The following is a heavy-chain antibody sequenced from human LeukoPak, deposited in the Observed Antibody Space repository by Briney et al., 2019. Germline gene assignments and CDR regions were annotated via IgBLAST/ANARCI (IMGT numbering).Heavy chain of an antibody. CDR1: GFTVSSTY. Sequence: GGSLRLSCAASGFTVSSTYMGWVRQPPGKGLEWVSFTYSDASTYYADSVKGRFTISRDISKNTLSLQMNSLRAEDTAVYYCTTDLYCSGGSCYSVARDYFDYWGQGTLVTVSS. CDR2: TYSDAST. J-gene: IGHJ4*02. V-gene: IGHV3-53*01. CDR3: TTDLYCSGGSCYSVARDYFDY. D-gene: IGHD2-15*01.